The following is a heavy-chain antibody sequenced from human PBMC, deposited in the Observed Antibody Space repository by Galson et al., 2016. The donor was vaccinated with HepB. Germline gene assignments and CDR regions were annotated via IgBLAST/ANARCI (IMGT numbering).Heavy chain of an antibody. CDR3: ANLRFLEWFDDY. CDR1: GFTFSNSW. CDR2: INSDGSTS. J-gene: IGHJ4*02. V-gene: IGHV3-74*01. Sequence: SLRLSCAASGFTFSNSWMHWVRQVPGKGLEWVSRINSDGSTSAYVDSVKGRFTISRDNAKNTLYLRMNSLRAEDTAVYYCANLRFLEWFDDYWGQGTLVTVSS. D-gene: IGHD3-3*01.